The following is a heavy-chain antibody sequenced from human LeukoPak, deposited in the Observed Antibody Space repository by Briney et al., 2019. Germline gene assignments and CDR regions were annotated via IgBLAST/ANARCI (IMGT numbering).Heavy chain of an antibody. J-gene: IGHJ5*02. CDR2: IIPIFGTA. CDR1: GGTFSSYA. CDR3: ARDRRGGSSRSQGFDP. V-gene: IGHV1-69*13. D-gene: IGHD6-13*01. Sequence: ASVKVSCKASGGTFSSYAISWVRQAPGQGLEWMGGIIPIFGTANYAQKFQGRVTITADESTGTAYMELSSLRSEDTAVYYCARDRRGGSSRSQGFDPWGQGTLVTVSS.